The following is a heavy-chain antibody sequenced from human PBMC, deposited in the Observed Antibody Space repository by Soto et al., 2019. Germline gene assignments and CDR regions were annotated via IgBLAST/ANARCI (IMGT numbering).Heavy chain of an antibody. CDR3: ARETRVDRFSYAFGI. D-gene: IGHD3-10*01. V-gene: IGHV3-23*01. CDR2: ISYSGGST. Sequence: GKGLERVSAISYSGGSTYYADSVKGRSTTSRDNSKNTLYLQMNSLGVDDTAIYYCARETRVDRFSYAFGILRQRTTVT. J-gene: IGHJ3*02.